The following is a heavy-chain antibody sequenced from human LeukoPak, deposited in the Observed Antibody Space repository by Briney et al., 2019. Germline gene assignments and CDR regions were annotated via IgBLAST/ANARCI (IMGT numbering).Heavy chain of an antibody. CDR1: GGSISSGGYY. J-gene: IGHJ3*02. V-gene: IGHV4-31*03. Sequence: SQTLSLTCTVSGGSISSGGYYWSWIRQHPGKGLEWIGYIYYSGSTYYNPSLKSRVTISVDTSKNQFSLKLSSVTAADTAVYYCARGLPNYYDSSGSDAFDIWGQGTMVTVSS. CDR2: IYYSGST. CDR3: ARGLPNYYDSSGSDAFDI. D-gene: IGHD3-22*01.